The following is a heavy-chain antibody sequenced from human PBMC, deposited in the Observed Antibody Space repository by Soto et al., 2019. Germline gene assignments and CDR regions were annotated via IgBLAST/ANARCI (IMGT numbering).Heavy chain of an antibody. V-gene: IGHV4-34*01. J-gene: IGHJ4*02. CDR1: GGSFSGYY. CDR2: INHSGST. D-gene: IGHD3-3*01. Sequence: SETLSLTCAVYGGSFSGYYWTWIRQPPGTGLEWIGEINHSGSTNYNPSLKNRVTLSLDESKNEFSLNMDSVTAADTAIYYCVRSVILSGGSYKGLIRLHYFDTWGPGTLVTVPS. CDR3: VRSVILSGGSYKGLIRLHYFDT.